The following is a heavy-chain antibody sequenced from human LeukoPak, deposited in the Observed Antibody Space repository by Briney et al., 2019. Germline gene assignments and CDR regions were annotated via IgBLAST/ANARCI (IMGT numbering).Heavy chain of an antibody. V-gene: IGHV3-23*01. J-gene: IGHJ6*03. Sequence: PGGSLRLSCAASGFTFSNYGMNWVRQAPGKGLEWVSGITGSGGNTYYADSVKGRFTISRDNSKNTMYLQMNSLRAEDTAVYYCAKVPIAASYYYMDVWGKGTTVTVSS. CDR2: ITGSGGNT. CDR1: GFTFSNYG. CDR3: AKVPIAASYYYMDV. D-gene: IGHD6-13*01.